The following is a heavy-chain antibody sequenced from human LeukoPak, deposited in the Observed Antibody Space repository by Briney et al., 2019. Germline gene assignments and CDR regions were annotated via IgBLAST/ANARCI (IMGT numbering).Heavy chain of an antibody. Sequence: PGGSLRLSCAASGFTFSNAWMSWVRQAPGKGLEWVGRIKGKTDGGTTDYAAPVKGRFTISRDDSKNTLYLQMNSLKTEDTAVYYCTTVVATPLLLGGYWGQGTLVTVSS. CDR3: TTVVATPLLLGGY. CDR1: GFTFSNAW. D-gene: IGHD5-12*01. CDR2: IKGKTDGGTT. J-gene: IGHJ4*02. V-gene: IGHV3-15*01.